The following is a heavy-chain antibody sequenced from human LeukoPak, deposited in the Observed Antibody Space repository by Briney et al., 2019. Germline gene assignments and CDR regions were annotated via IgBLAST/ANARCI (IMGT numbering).Heavy chain of an antibody. CDR1: GFTFSNAL. J-gene: IGHJ6*03. D-gene: IGHD3-10*01. V-gene: IGHV3-15*01. Sequence: GGSLRLSCAASGFTFSNALMSWVRQAPGKGLEWVGRIKSKTDGGTTDYAAPVKGRFTISRDDSKNTLYLQMNSLKTEDTAVYYCTTVDSGSYLNYFYYYMDVWGKGTTVTVSS. CDR2: IKSKTDGGTT. CDR3: TTVDSGSYLNYFYYYMDV.